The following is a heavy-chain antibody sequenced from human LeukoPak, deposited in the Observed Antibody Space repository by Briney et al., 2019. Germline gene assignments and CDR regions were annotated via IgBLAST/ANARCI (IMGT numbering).Heavy chain of an antibody. Sequence: SETLSLTCTVAGGSISSSSYYWGWIRQPPGKGLEWIGSIYYSGSTYYNPSLKSRVTISVDTSKNQFSLKLSSVTAADTAVYYCARDAPGHYDFWSAQSWFDPWGQGTLVTVSS. CDR2: IYYSGST. J-gene: IGHJ5*02. CDR3: ARDAPGHYDFWSAQSWFDP. V-gene: IGHV4-39*07. CDR1: GGSISSSSYY. D-gene: IGHD3-3*01.